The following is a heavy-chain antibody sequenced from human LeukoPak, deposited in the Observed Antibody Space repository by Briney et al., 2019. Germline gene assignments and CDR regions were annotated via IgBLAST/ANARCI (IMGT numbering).Heavy chain of an antibody. Sequence: SQTLSLTCTVSGGSISSGDYYWSWIRQPPGKGLEWIGYIYYSGGTYYNPSLKSRVTISVDTSKNQFSLKLSSVTAADTAVYYCARDLALWLLPVRAFDIWGQGTMVTVSS. V-gene: IGHV4-30-4*01. D-gene: IGHD3-22*01. CDR2: IYYSGGT. CDR1: GGSISSGDYY. J-gene: IGHJ3*02. CDR3: ARDLALWLLPVRAFDI.